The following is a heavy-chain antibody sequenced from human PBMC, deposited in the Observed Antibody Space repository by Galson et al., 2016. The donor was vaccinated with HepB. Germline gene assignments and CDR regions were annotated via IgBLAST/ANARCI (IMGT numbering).Heavy chain of an antibody. CDR2: LDWDDHA. J-gene: IGHJ4*02. D-gene: IGHD4-17*01. V-gene: IGHV2-70*01. CDR1: GFSIRATGIC. CDR3: ARIDAGSGDDGDYSYFDY. Sequence: PALVPPPPTLPLTCTFSGFSIRATGICVSWIRQAPGKALEWLALLDWDDHAYYSPSLTTRLTISRDTSRKQVVLTVSKVDPVDTATYFCARIDAGSGDDGDYSYFDYWGRGTLVTVSS.